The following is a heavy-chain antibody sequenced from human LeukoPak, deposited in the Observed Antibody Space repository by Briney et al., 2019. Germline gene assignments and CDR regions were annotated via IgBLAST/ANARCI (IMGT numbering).Heavy chain of an antibody. CDR2: IATSISYI. Sequence: GGSLRLSCAASGFTFSSYSMSWVRQAPGQGLEWVSSIATSISYIYYADTVQGRFTISRDKSKNSLYLQMNSLRAEDTAVYYCSRDVEAMAAAGGGVDYWGQGTLVTVSS. CDR3: SRDVEAMAAAGGGVDY. CDR1: GFTFSSYS. V-gene: IGHV3-21*01. J-gene: IGHJ4*02. D-gene: IGHD6-13*01.